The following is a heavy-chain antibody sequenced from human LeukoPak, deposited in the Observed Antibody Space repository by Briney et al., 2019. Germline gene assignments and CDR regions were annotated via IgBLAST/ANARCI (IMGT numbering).Heavy chain of an antibody. D-gene: IGHD6-13*01. Sequence: GGSLRLSCAASGFSFSTYGMHWVRQAPGKGLQWVAIISTDGSHKHYADSVRGRLTISRDNSKNTLYLQMNSLGPEDTAVYYCAREGPTSSSWRQRFYFYALDVWGQGTTVTVSS. CDR2: ISTDGSHK. CDR1: GFSFSTYG. CDR3: AREGPTSSSWRQRFYFYALDV. J-gene: IGHJ6*02. V-gene: IGHV3-30*03.